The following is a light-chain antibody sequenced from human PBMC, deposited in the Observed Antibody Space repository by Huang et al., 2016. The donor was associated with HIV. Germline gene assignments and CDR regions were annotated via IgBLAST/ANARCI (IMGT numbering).Light chain of an antibody. CDR1: QGISSY. V-gene: IGKV1-39*01. CDR2: VAS. CDR3: QQSHTIPWT. J-gene: IGKJ1*01. Sequence: DIQMTQSPSSLSASVGDRVTISCRASQGISSYLNWYQHNPGEAPRLLIYVASTLQTGVPSRFSGSGSGTYFTLTISSLRPEDFATYYCQQSHTIPWTFGQGTRV.